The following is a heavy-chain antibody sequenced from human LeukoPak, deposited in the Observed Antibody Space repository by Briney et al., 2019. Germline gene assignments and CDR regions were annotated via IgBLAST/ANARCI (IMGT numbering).Heavy chain of an antibody. Sequence: GGSLRLSCAASGFTFSSYGMHWVRQAPGKGLEWVAVISYDGSNKYYADSVKGRFTISRDNPKNTLYLQMNSLRAEDTAVYYCAKDGFPYCSGGSCYPFDYWGQGTLVTVSS. J-gene: IGHJ4*02. CDR2: ISYDGSNK. CDR1: GFTFSSYG. V-gene: IGHV3-30*18. CDR3: AKDGFPYCSGGSCYPFDY. D-gene: IGHD2-15*01.